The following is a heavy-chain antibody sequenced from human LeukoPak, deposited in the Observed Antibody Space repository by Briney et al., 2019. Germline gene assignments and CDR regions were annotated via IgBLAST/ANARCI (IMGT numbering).Heavy chain of an antibody. CDR3: ARGRREQQLAY. J-gene: IGHJ4*02. D-gene: IGHD6-13*01. CDR2: ISSSSSTI. CDR1: GFMFSNYS. Sequence: GGSLRLSCAVSGFMFSNYSMSWVRQTPGKGLEWVSYISSSSSTIYYADSVKGRFTISRDNAKNSLYLQMNSLRAEDTAVYYCARGRREQQLAYWGQGTLVTVSS. V-gene: IGHV3-48*01.